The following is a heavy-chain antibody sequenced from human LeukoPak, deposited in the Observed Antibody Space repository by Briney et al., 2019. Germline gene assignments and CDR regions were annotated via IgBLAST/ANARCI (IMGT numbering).Heavy chain of an antibody. CDR2: ISNDGSRK. D-gene: IGHD5-24*01. V-gene: IGHV3-30*18. CDR1: GFTFSRHG. Sequence: GRSLRLSCAPSGFTFSRHGMHWVRQAPGKGLEWVAIISNDGSRKYYAHSVEGRFTISRDNSKNTLYLQMNSLRAEDTAVYYCAKSSNGYNSFGAFDYWGQGTLVTVSS. CDR3: AKSSNGYNSFGAFDY. J-gene: IGHJ4*02.